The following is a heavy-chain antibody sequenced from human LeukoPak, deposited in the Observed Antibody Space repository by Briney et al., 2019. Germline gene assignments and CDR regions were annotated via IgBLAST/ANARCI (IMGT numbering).Heavy chain of an antibody. J-gene: IGHJ4*02. D-gene: IGHD1-1*01. CDR3: ARESRYNRLDY. CDR2: INHSGST. Sequence: GSLRLSCAASGFIFTNLFMSWIRQPPGKGLEWIGEINHSGSTNYNPSLKSRVTISVDTSKNQFSLKLSSVTAADAAVYYCARESRYNRLDYWGQGTLVTVSS. CDR1: GFIFTNLF. V-gene: IGHV4-34*01.